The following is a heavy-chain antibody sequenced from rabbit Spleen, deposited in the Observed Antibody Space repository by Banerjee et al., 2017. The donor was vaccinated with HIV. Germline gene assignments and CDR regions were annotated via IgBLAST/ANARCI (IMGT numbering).Heavy chain of an antibody. CDR2: IYIGRSGST. CDR1: GFSFSSGYY. D-gene: IGHD1-1*01. CDR3: ARSLGGNGYNL. J-gene: IGHJ4*01. Sequence: QEQLEESGGDLVKPGGTLTLTCTASGFSFSSGYYMCWVRQAPGKGLEWIGCIYIGRSGSTYYASWAKGRFTISKTSSTTVTLQMTSLTAADTATYFCARSLGGNGYNLWGPGTLVTVS. V-gene: IGHV1S45*01.